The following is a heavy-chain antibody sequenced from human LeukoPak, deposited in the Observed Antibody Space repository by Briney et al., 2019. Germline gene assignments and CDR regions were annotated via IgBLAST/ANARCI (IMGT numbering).Heavy chain of an antibody. CDR2: ISGHNGDT. CDR1: GYTFTSHG. Sequence: ASVKVSCKSSGYTFTSHGISWVRRAPGQGLEWIGWISGHNGDTTYAQKFAGRVTMTIDRSTSSAYMEMRSLRSGDTAVYHCARVSGYDSSYIDIWGPGAMVTVSS. D-gene: IGHD3-22*01. CDR3: ARVSGYDSSYIDI. V-gene: IGHV1-18*01. J-gene: IGHJ3*02.